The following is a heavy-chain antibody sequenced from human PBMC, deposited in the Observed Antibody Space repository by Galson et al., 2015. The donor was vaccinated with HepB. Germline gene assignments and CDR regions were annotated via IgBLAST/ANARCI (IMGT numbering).Heavy chain of an antibody. D-gene: IGHD1-26*01. V-gene: IGHV3-11*06. CDR1: GFTFSNYY. Sequence: SLRLSCAASGFTFSNYYMSWVRQAPGKGLEWVSYISSNSSNTNYADSVKGRFTISRDNSKNTLYLQMNSLRAEDTAVYYCARDRSEGSIDYWGQGTLVTVSS. J-gene: IGHJ4*02. CDR3: ARDRSEGSIDY. CDR2: ISSNSSNT.